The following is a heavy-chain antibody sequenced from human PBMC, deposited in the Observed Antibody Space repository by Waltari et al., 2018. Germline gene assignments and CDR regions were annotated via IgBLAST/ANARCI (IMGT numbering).Heavy chain of an antibody. CDR3: ARLSLQHFDWVDIDH. CDR2: IDPSDSYT. J-gene: IGHJ4*02. Sequence: EVQLVHSGAKVKKPGESLRISCKVSGYNFTNYLIPWVRQMTGKGMEWMGRIDPSDSYTNFNPSFQGHVAFSADTSITTAFLQWSSLEASDSAIYYCARLSLQHFDWVDIDHWGQGTQVTVSS. CDR1: GYNFTNYL. V-gene: IGHV5-10-1*03. D-gene: IGHD3-9*01.